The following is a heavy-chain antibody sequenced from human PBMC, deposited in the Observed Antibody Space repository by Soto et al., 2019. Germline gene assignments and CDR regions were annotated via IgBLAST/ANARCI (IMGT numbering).Heavy chain of an antibody. V-gene: IGHV4-34*01. D-gene: IGHD1-1*01. CDR2: MSHSGGT. CDR3: ARVERGSATTVVDAFDI. Sequence: QEQLQQWGAGLLKASETLSLTCAVYGGLVSSGNYYWSWIRQPPGKGLEWIGEMSHSGGTHFNPSLKSRVTISVDTSKNQFSLKMSSVTAADTALYYCARVERGSATTVVDAFDIWGPGTMVTVSS. CDR1: GGLVSSGNYY. J-gene: IGHJ3*02.